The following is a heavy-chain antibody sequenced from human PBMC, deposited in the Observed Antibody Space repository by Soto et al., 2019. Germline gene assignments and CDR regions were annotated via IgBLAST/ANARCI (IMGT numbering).Heavy chain of an antibody. D-gene: IGHD2-2*01. J-gene: IGHJ6*02. V-gene: IGHV4-39*01. CDR1: GGSISSSSYY. Sequence: SETLSLTCTVSGGSISSSSYYWGWLRQPPGKGLEWIGSIYYSGSTYYNPSLKSRVTISVDTSKNQFSLKLSSVTAADTAVYYCARSRGTIVVPAASNYYYYGMDVWGQGTTVTVSS. CDR3: ARSRGTIVVPAASNYYYYGMDV. CDR2: IYYSGST.